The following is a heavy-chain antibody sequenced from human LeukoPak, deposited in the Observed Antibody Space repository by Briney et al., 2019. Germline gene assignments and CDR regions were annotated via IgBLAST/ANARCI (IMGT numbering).Heavy chain of an antibody. J-gene: IGHJ5*02. CDR1: GFTFSGSA. V-gene: IGHV3-73*01. Sequence: GGSLKLSCAASGFTFSGSAMHWVRQASGKGLEWVGRIRSKANSYATAYAASVKGRFTISRDDSKNTAYLQMNSLKTEDTAVYYCTRQVDYDSSAYRSWGQGTLVTVSS. D-gene: IGHD3-22*01. CDR2: IRSKANSYAT. CDR3: TRQVDYDSSAYRS.